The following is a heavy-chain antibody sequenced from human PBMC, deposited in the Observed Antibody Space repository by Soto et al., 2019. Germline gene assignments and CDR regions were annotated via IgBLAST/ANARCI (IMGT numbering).Heavy chain of an antibody. CDR2: FDPETGER. V-gene: IGHV1-24*01. J-gene: IGHJ4*02. CDR1: GYTFTELS. Sequence: QVQLVQSGAEVKKPGASVKVSCKVSGYTFTELSMHWVRQAPGKGLEWMGGFDPETGERIYTKKFQGRVTMTEDTSTETAYMELSSLRSEDTAVYYCATVPYGDYSPDYWGQGTLVTVSS. D-gene: IGHD4-17*01. CDR3: ATVPYGDYSPDY.